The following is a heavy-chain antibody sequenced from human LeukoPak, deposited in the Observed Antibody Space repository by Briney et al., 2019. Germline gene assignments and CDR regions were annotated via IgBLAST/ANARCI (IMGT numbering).Heavy chain of an antibody. D-gene: IGHD3-9*01. Sequence: GGSLRLSCATSGFTFSDAWMTWVRQAQGKGLEWVGRIKTKGEGGTVDYAAPVKGRFTISRDDSKNTFYLQMNSLKTEDTAMYYCMSDLDNWGQGTLVTVSS. V-gene: IGHV3-15*01. CDR2: IKTKGEGGTV. J-gene: IGHJ1*01. CDR1: GFTFSDAW. CDR3: MSDLDN.